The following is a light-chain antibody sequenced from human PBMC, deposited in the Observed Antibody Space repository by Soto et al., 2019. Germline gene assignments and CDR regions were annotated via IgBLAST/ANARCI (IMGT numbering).Light chain of an antibody. J-gene: IGLJ1*01. CDR3: GSFTSSDTDV. CDR1: SSDVGFSNY. CDR2: DVS. Sequence: QSALTQPASVSGSPGQSITISCTGTSSDVGFSNYIFWYQQHPGKSPKLIISDVSNRPSGVSNRFSGSKSANTASLTISGLQDEDEAEYYSGSFTSSDTDVFGRATKVTVL. V-gene: IGLV2-14*03.